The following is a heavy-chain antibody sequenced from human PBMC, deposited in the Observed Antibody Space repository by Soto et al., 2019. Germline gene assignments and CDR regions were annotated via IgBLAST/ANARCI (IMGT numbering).Heavy chain of an antibody. D-gene: IGHD6-19*01. CDR2: IYPGDSDT. CDR3: ARLSDYSGWPTDY. J-gene: IGHJ4*02. V-gene: IGHV5-51*02. Sequence: GASLRISCKRSGYSFTSYWSGGVRQMAGKGLEWMGIIYPGDSDTRYSPSFQGQVTISADKSISTAYLQWSSLKASDTAMYYCARLSDYSGWPTDYWGQGTL. CDR1: GYSFTSYW.